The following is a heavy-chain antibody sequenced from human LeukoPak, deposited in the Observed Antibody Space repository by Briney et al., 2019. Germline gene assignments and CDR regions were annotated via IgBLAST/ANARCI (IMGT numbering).Heavy chain of an antibody. Sequence: SETLSLTCTVSGGSISSHYWSWIRQPPGKGLEWIGYFYYSGSTNYNPSLKSRVTISVDTSKNQFSLKLSCVTAADTAVYYCARVPQSYYYYMDVWGKGTTVTVSS. CDR1: GGSISSHY. CDR3: ARVPQSYYYYMDV. CDR2: FYYSGST. J-gene: IGHJ6*03. V-gene: IGHV4-59*11.